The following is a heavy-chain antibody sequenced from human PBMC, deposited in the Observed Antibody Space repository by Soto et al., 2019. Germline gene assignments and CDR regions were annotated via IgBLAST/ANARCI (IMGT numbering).Heavy chain of an antibody. D-gene: IGHD5-12*01. CDR3: ARSPVEWLRFFDY. CDR2: IYYSGST. V-gene: IGHV4-59*08. J-gene: IGHJ4*02. Sequence: SETLSLTCTVSGGSISSYYWSWIRQPPGKGLEWIGYIYYSGSTNYNPSLKSRVTISVDTSKNQFSLKLSSVTAADTAVYYCARSPVEWLRFFDYWGQGTLVTVSS. CDR1: GGSISSYY.